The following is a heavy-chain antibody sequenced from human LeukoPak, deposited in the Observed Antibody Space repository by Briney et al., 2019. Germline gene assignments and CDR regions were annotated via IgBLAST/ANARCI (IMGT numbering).Heavy chain of an antibody. CDR1: GCTLTELS. Sequence: ASVKVSCKVSGCTLTELSMHWVRQAPGKGLEWMGGFGPEDGETIYAQKFQGRVTMTEDTSTDTAYMELSSLRSEDTAVYYCATAEYNWNDGVDWFDPWGQGTLVTVSS. D-gene: IGHD1-1*01. CDR2: FGPEDGET. V-gene: IGHV1-24*01. CDR3: ATAEYNWNDGVDWFDP. J-gene: IGHJ5*02.